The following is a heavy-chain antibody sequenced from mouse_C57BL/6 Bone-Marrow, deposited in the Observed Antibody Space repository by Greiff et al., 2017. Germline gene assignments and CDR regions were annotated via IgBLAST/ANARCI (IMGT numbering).Heavy chain of an antibody. D-gene: IGHD2-4*01. CDR3: GRSTMITEYYFDY. CDR1: GYAFSSSW. Sequence: QVQLQQSGPELVKPGASVKISCKASGYAFSSSWMNWVKQRPGKGLEWIGRIYPGDGDTNYNGKFKGKATLTADKSSSTAYMQLSSLTSEDSGVYFCGRSTMITEYYFDYWGQGTTLTVSS. V-gene: IGHV1-82*01. CDR2: IYPGDGDT. J-gene: IGHJ2*01.